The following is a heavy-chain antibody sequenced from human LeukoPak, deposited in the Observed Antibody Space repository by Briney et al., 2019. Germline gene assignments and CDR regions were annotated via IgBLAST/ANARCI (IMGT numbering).Heavy chain of an antibody. D-gene: IGHD3-3*01. J-gene: IGHJ4*02. Sequence: GGSLRLSCAASGFTFSSYTMNWVRQAPGKGLEWVSSISFSSSYIYYADSVKGRFTISRDSAKNSLYLQMNSLRAEDTAIYYCARADDFWSGSNWGQGTLVTVSS. CDR1: GFTFSSYT. CDR2: ISFSSSYI. CDR3: ARADDFWSGSN. V-gene: IGHV3-21*01.